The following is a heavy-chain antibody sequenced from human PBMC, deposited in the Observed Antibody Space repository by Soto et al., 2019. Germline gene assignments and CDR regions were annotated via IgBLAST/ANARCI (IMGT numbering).Heavy chain of an antibody. D-gene: IGHD6-19*01. V-gene: IGHV3-49*03. J-gene: IGHJ1*01. CDR1: GFTFGDYA. CDR2: IRSKAYGGTT. CDR3: TRSSLDSSGWPEYFQH. Sequence: GGSLRLSCTASGFTFGDYAMSWFRQAPGKGLEWVGFIRSKAYGGTTEYAASVKGRFTISRDDSKSIAYLQMNSLKTEDTAVYYCTRSSLDSSGWPEYFQHWGQGTLVTVSS.